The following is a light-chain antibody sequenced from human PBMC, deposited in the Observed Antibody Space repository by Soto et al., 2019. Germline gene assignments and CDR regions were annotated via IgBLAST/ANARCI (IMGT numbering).Light chain of an antibody. Sequence: QSVLTQPPSVSGAPGQRVTISCTGSSSNIGAGYDVHWYQQLPGTAPKLLIYGNSNRPSGVPDRFSGSKSGTSASLAITGLQAEDEADYYCQSYDSCMSALFGTGTKVTVL. J-gene: IGLJ1*01. V-gene: IGLV1-40*01. CDR2: GNS. CDR3: QSYDSCMSAL. CDR1: SSNIGAGYD.